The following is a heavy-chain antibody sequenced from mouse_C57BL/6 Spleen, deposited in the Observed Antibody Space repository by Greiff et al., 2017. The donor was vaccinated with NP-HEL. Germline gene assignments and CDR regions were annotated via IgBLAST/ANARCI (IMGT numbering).Heavy chain of an antibody. CDR2: ISYDGSN. V-gene: IGHV3-6*01. J-gene: IGHJ1*03. Sequence: ESGPGLVKPSQSLSLTCSVTGYSITSGYYWNWIRQFPGNKLEWMGYISYDGSNNYNPSFKNRISITRDTSKNKFFLKLNSVTTEDTATYYCARDGSSPSYFDVWGTGTTVTVSS. CDR1: GYSITSGYY. D-gene: IGHD1-1*01. CDR3: ARDGSSPSYFDV.